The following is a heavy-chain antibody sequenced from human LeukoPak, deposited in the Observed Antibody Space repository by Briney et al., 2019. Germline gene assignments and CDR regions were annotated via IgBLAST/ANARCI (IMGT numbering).Heavy chain of an antibody. Sequence: GGSLRLSCATSGFIFSSYWMNWVRQAPGKGLEWVSSTSSSSSYIYYADSVKGRFTISRDNAKNSLYLQMNSLRAEDTAVYYCARDSPTVFDYWGQGTLVTVSS. V-gene: IGHV3-21*01. CDR1: GFIFSSYW. J-gene: IGHJ4*02. CDR3: ARDSPTVFDY. CDR2: TSSSSSYI.